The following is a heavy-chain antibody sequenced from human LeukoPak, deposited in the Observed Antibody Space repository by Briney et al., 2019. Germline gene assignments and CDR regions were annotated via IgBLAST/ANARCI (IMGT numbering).Heavy chain of an antibody. CDR2: IKQDGSEK. Sequence: GGSLRLSCATSGFTFSSHWMSWVRQAPGKGLEWVANIKQDGSEKYYVDSVKGRFTISRDNAKNSLYLQMNSLRAEDTAVYYCARVRGGEYSSSSGGFDYWGQGTLVTVSS. D-gene: IGHD6-6*01. CDR3: ARVRGGEYSSSSGGFDY. CDR1: GFTFSSHW. J-gene: IGHJ4*02. V-gene: IGHV3-7*01.